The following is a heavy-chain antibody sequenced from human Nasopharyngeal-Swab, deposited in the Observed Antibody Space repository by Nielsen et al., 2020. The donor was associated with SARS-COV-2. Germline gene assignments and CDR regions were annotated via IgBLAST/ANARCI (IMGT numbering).Heavy chain of an antibody. Sequence: WIRQPPGKGLEWVAVISYDGSNKYYADSVKGRFTISRDNSKNTLYLQMNSLRAEDTAVYYCARDTYGSGSNWGYYYGMDVWGQGTTVTVSS. D-gene: IGHD3-10*01. V-gene: IGHV3-30-3*01. CDR3: ARDTYGSGSNWGYYYGMDV. J-gene: IGHJ6*02. CDR2: ISYDGSNK.